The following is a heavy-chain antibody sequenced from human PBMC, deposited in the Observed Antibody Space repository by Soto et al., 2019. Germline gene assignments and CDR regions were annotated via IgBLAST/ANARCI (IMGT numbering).Heavy chain of an antibody. Sequence: QVQLVQSGAEVKKPGSSVKVSCKASGGTFSSYAISWVRQAPGQGLEWMGGIIPIFGTANYAQKFQGRVTITADESTSTAYMELSSLRSEDTAVYYCARSNGLILYYYDSSVPFDPWGQGTLVTVSS. CDR1: GGTFSSYA. CDR2: IIPIFGTA. CDR3: ARSNGLILYYYDSSVPFDP. D-gene: IGHD3-22*01. V-gene: IGHV1-69*01. J-gene: IGHJ5*02.